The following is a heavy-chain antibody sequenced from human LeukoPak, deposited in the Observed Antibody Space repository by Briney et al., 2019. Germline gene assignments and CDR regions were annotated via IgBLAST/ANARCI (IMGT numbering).Heavy chain of an antibody. Sequence: GGSLRLPCVDSGFTFNNYWMSWVRQAPGKGLEWVANIKQDGSEKYYVDSVRGRFTISRDNAKKSLYLQMNSLRVEDTAVYYCTRGGGEFDPWGQGTLVTVSS. CDR3: TRGGGEFDP. V-gene: IGHV3-7*01. J-gene: IGHJ5*02. CDR1: GFTFNNYW. CDR2: IKQDGSEK. D-gene: IGHD6-25*01.